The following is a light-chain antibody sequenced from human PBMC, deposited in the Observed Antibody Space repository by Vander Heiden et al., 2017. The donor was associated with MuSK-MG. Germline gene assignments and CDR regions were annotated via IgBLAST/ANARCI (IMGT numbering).Light chain of an antibody. Sequence: QSVLTQPPSASGTPGQRVTSSCSGGRSTIGSNTIHWYPHLPGTAPRVLIYSNTQRPSGVPDRFSGAKSGTSASLAISGLQSEDEADYFCGAWDDSLNGPVFGGGTKLTVL. V-gene: IGLV1-44*01. J-gene: IGLJ3*02. CDR1: RSTIGSNT. CDR3: GAWDDSLNGPV. CDR2: SNT.